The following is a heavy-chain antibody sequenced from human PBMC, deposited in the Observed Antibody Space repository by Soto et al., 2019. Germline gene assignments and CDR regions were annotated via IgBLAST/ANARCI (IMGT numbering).Heavy chain of an antibody. Sequence: SETLSLTCAVYGGSFSGYYWSWIRQPPGKGLEWIGEINHSGSTNYNPSLKSRVTISVDTSKNQFSLKLSSVTAADTAVYYCARGRIAARRADLFDYWGQGTLVTVSS. CDR2: INHSGST. CDR1: GGSFSGYY. J-gene: IGHJ4*02. V-gene: IGHV4-34*01. D-gene: IGHD6-6*01. CDR3: ARGRIAARRADLFDY.